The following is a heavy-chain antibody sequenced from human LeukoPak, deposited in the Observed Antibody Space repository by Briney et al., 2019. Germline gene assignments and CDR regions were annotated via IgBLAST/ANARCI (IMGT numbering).Heavy chain of an antibody. CDR2: IHHSGST. Sequence: PGGSLRLSCAASGFTVSSDYMSWVRQPPGKGLEWIGEIHHSGSTNYNPSLKSRVTISVDKSKNQFSLKLTSVTAADTAVYYCARVTTIAAAGNSFDFWGQGTLVTVSS. V-gene: IGHV4-4*02. CDR3: ARVTTIAAAGNSFDF. J-gene: IGHJ4*02. CDR1: GFTVSSDY. D-gene: IGHD6-13*01.